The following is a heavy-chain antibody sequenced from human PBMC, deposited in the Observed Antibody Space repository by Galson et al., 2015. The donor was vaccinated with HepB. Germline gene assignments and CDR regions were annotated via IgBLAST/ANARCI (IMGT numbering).Heavy chain of an antibody. Sequence: SVKVSCKASGGTFSSYAISWVRQAPGQGLEWMGGIIPIFGTANYAQKFQGRVTITADESTSTAYMELSSLRSEDTAVYYCASPRTIQTTGFDYWGQGTLVTVSS. J-gene: IGHJ4*02. V-gene: IGHV1-69*13. CDR2: IIPIFGTA. CDR1: GGTFSSYA. CDR3: ASPRTIQTTGFDY. D-gene: IGHD4-17*01.